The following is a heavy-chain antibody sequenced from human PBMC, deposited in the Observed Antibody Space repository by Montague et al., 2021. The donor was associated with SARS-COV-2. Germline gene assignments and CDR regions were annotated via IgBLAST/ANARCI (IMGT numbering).Heavy chain of an antibody. J-gene: IGHJ4*02. V-gene: IGHV4-34*01. Sequence: SETLSLTCAVSGGSFSGYSWCWIRQPPGKGLEWIGEINHSGSTNYNQSLKRRVTISVDTSKNQFSLKLTSVTAADTATYYCARGVYNRVIFVVGPRYYFDYWGQGNMVAVSA. D-gene: IGHD3-9*01. CDR2: INHSGST. CDR3: ARGVYNRVIFVVGPRYYFDY. CDR1: GGSFSGYS.